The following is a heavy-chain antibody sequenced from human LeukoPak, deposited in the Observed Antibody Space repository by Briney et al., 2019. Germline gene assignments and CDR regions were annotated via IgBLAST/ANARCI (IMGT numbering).Heavy chain of an antibody. J-gene: IGHJ4*02. V-gene: IGHV5-51*01. CDR1: GYSFTSYW. CDR2: IYPGDSDT. Sequence: GESLKISCKGSGYSFTSYWIGWVRQMPGKGLEWMGIIYPGDSDTRYSPSFQGQVTISADKSISTAYLQWSSLKASDTAMYYCARRVEPDYGDLLFDYWGQGTLDTVSS. D-gene: IGHD4-17*01. CDR3: ARRVEPDYGDLLFDY.